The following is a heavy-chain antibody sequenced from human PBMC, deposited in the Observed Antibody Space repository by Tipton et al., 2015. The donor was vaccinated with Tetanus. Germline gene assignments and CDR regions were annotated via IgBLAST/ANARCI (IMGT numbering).Heavy chain of an antibody. V-gene: IGHV4-31*03. CDR3: ARHIVVVTALAFDI. CDR2: IYYSGST. Sequence: TLSLTCTVSGGSISSGGYYWSWIRQHPGKGLEWIWYIYYSGSTYYNPSLKSRVTISVDTSKNQFSLKLSSVTAADTAVYYCARHIVVVTALAFDIWGQGTMVTVSS. CDR1: GGSISSGGYY. D-gene: IGHD2-21*02. J-gene: IGHJ3*02.